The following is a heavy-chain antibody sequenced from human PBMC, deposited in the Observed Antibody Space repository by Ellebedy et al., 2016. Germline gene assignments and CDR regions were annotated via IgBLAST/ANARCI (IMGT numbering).Heavy chain of an antibody. CDR3: ARDPLDTAMASEYGMDV. J-gene: IGHJ6*02. CDR1: GFTFSSYA. V-gene: IGHV3-30-3*01. Sequence: GESLKISCAASGFTFSSYAMHWVRQAPGKGLEWVAVISYDGSNKYYADSVKGRFTISRDNSKNTLYLQMNSLRAEDTAVYYCARDPLDTAMASEYGMDVWGQGTTVTVSS. D-gene: IGHD5-18*01. CDR2: ISYDGSNK.